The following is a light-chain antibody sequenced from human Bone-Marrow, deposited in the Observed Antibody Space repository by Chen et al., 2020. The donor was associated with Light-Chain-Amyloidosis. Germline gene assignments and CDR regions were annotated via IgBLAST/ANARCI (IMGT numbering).Light chain of an antibody. J-gene: IGKJ4*01. Sequence: EIVLTQSPGTLSLSPGEGANLSCRASQTISSNYLTWYQQKFGQAPRLLIYCSSSRATGIPDRFTGSGAVTDFTLTINRLEPEDFAMYYCQQYGTSPLTFGGWTKVQIK. CDR2: CSS. CDR3: QQYGTSPLT. CDR1: QTISSNY. V-gene: IGKV3-20*01.